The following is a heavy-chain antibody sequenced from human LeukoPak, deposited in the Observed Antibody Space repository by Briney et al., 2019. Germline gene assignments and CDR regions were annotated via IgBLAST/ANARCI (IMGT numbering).Heavy chain of an antibody. V-gene: IGHV3-30*18. J-gene: IGHJ6*03. CDR1: GFTFSSYG. Sequence: GGSLRLSCAASGFTFSSYGMHWVRQAPGKGLEWVAVISYDGSNKYYADSVKGRFTISRDNSKNTLYLQMNSLRAEDTAVYYCAKARPWSALYYMDVWGKGTTDTVSS. D-gene: IGHD1-1*01. CDR2: ISYDGSNK. CDR3: AKARPWSALYYMDV.